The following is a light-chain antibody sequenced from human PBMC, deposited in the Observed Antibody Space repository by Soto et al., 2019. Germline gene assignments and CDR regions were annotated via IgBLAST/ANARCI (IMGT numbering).Light chain of an antibody. CDR2: EVS. Sequence: QSALTQPASVSGSPGQSITISCTGTSSDVGAYNYVSWYQQHPGKAPKLMIYEVSSRPSGVSNRFSGSKSGNTASLTISGLQAEDEADYYCASYTSSSTWVFGGGNKLTVL. V-gene: IGLV2-14*01. CDR1: SSDVGAYNY. J-gene: IGLJ3*02. CDR3: ASYTSSSTWV.